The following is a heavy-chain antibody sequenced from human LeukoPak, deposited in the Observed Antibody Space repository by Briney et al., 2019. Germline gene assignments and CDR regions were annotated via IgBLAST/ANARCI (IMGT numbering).Heavy chain of an antibody. J-gene: IGHJ5*02. CDR1: GYSFTSYW. CDR2: IDPSDSYT. Sequence: GESLQISCQGSGYSFTSYWIGWVRQMPGKGLEWMGKIDPSDSYTNYSPSFQGHVTISADKSISTTYLQWSSLKASDTAMYYCARGYCSGGSCNWFDPWGQGTLVTVSS. D-gene: IGHD2-15*01. V-gene: IGHV5-10-1*01. CDR3: ARGYCSGGSCNWFDP.